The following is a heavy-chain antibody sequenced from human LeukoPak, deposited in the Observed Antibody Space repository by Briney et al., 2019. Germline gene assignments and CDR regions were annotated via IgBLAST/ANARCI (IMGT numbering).Heavy chain of an antibody. CDR3: ARLYRLSSRVMDAFDI. CDR2: IYYSGST. V-gene: IGHV4-39*01. Sequence: SETLSLTCTVSGGSISSTSDYWGWIRQPPGKGLEWIGSIYYSGSTYYNPSLKSRVTISVDTPKNQFSLKLSSVTAADTAVYYCARLYRLSSRVMDAFDIWGQGTMVTASS. D-gene: IGHD6-13*01. CDR1: GGSISSTSDY. J-gene: IGHJ3*02.